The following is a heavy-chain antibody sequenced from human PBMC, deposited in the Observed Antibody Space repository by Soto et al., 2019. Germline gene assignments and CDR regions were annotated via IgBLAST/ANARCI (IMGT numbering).Heavy chain of an antibody. D-gene: IGHD2-15*01. CDR3: AAKRGGNLNDAFDI. CDR2: IVVGSGNT. J-gene: IGHJ3*02. V-gene: IGHV1-58*01. CDR1: GFTFTSSA. Sequence: SVNVSFKASGFTFTSSAVQWVRPARGQRLEWIGWIVVGSGNTNYAQKFKERVTITRDMSTSTAYMELSSLRSEDTAVYYCAAKRGGNLNDAFDIGGQWTMVTVSS.